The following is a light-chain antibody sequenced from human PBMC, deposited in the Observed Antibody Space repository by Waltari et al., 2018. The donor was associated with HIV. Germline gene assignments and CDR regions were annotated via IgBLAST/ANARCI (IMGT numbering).Light chain of an antibody. Sequence: LSLSPGERATLSCRASQSVNNYLAWYQQKPGKAPKLLIYKASSLESGVPSRFSGSGSGTEFTLTISSLQPDDFATYYCQQYNTYPYTFGQGTKLEIK. V-gene: IGKV1-5*03. CDR2: KAS. CDR3: QQYNTYPYT. CDR1: QSVNNY. J-gene: IGKJ2*01.